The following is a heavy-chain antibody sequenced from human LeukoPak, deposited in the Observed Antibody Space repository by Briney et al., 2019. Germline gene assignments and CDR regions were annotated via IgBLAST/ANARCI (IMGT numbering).Heavy chain of an antibody. CDR1: GGTYSSYA. D-gene: IGHD6-25*01. J-gene: IGHJ6*03. CDR2: TIPIFGTA. CDR3: ARKAAKDYYMDV. Sequence: SVTVSFTASGGTYSSYAISWVRQAPGQGLEWMGGTIPIFGTANYAQKFQGRVTITTDESTSTAYMELSSLRSEDTAVYYCARKAAKDYYMDVWGKGTTVTASS. V-gene: IGHV1-69*05.